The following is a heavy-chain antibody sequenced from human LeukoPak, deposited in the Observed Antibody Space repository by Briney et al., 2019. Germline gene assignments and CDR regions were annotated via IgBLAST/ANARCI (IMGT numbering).Heavy chain of an antibody. CDR2: SSSSGSTI. CDR1: GFTFSDYN. J-gene: IGHJ4*02. V-gene: IGHV3-11*01. CDR3: ARAFGGNSDY. Sequence: PGGSPRLSCAASGFTFSDYNMSWIRQAPGEGQEWVSYSSSSGSTIYYADSVKGRFTISRDNAKNSLYLQMNSLRAEDTAVYYCARAFGGNSDYWGQGTLVTVSS. D-gene: IGHD4-23*01.